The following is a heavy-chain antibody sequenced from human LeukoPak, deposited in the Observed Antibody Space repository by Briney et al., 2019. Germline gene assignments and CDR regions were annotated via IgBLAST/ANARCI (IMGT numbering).Heavy chain of an antibody. CDR1: GFTFDDYA. CDR3: MTALDY. D-gene: IGHD2-21*02. J-gene: IGHJ4*02. CDR2: ISGDGGST. V-gene: IGHV3-43*02. Sequence: GGSLRLSCAASGFTFDDYAMHWVRQAPGKGLEGVSLISGDGGSTYYADSVKRRFTISRDNSKNSLYLQMNSLRTEDTALYYCMTALDYWGQGTLVTVSS.